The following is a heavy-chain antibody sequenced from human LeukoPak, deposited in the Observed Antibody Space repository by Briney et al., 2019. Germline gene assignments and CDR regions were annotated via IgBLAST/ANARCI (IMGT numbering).Heavy chain of an antibody. CDR3: ARNIVVVPAAGCFDI. CDR2: ISSSGSTI. D-gene: IGHD2-2*01. CDR1: GFTFSDYY. V-gene: IGHV3-11*01. J-gene: IGHJ3*02. Sequence: GGSLRLSCAASGFTFSDYYMSWIRQAPGKGLEWVSYISSSGSTIYYADSVKGRFTISRDNARNSLYLQMNSLRAEDTAVYYCARNIVVVPAAGCFDIWGQGTMVTVSS.